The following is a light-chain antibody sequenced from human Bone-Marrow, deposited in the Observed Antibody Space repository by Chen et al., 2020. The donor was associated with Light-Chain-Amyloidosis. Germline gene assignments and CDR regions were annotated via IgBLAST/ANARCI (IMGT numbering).Light chain of an antibody. V-gene: IGLV2-23*03. Sequence: QSALTQPASVSRSPGQSTTISCTGTSSDVGSYNLVSWYQQHPGKAPKLMIYEGSKRPSVVSNRFSGSKSGNTASLTISGLQAEDEADYYCCSYAGSSTFGVFGGGTKLTVL. CDR1: SSDVGSYNL. J-gene: IGLJ3*02. CDR3: CSYAGSSTFGV. CDR2: EGS.